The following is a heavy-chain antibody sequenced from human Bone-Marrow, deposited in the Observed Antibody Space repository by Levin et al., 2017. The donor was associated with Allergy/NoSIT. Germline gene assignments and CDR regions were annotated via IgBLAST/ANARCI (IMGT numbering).Heavy chain of an antibody. CDR1: GFTFSSYA. V-gene: IGHV3-30*04. D-gene: IGHD3-9*01. CDR2: ISYDGSNK. J-gene: IGHJ4*02. CDR3: ARDHAGILTGYLDY. Sequence: PGGSLRLSCAASGFTFSSYAMHWVRQAPGKGLEWVAVISYDGSNKYYADSVKGRFTISRDNSKNTLYLQMNSLSAEDTAVYYCARDHAGILTGYLDYWGQGTLVTVSS.